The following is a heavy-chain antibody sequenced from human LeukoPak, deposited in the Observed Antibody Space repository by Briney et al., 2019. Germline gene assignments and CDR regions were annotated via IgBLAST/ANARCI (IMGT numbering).Heavy chain of an antibody. J-gene: IGHJ1*01. D-gene: IGHD2-15*01. CDR1: GFTFSSYA. V-gene: IGHV3-23*01. Sequence: PGGSLRLSCAASGFTFSSYAMSWVRQAPGKGLEWVSAISGSGGSTYYADSVKGRFTISRDNSKNTLYLQMNSLRAEDTAVYYCANVVVVAATHAEYFQHWGQGTLVTVSS. CDR2: ISGSGGST. CDR3: ANVVVVAATHAEYFQH.